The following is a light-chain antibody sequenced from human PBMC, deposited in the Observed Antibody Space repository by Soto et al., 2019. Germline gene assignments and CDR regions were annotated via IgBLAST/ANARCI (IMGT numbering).Light chain of an antibody. CDR1: SSDVGGYNY. CDR3: SSYTSSSIVV. J-gene: IGLJ2*01. Sequence: QSALTQPASVSGSPGQSITISCTGTSSDVGGYNYVSWYQQHPGKAPKLMIYDVSNRPSGVSNRFSGSKSGNTASLTISGLQAEDEADYYCSSYTSSSIVVFGGGTNDRP. V-gene: IGLV2-14*01. CDR2: DVS.